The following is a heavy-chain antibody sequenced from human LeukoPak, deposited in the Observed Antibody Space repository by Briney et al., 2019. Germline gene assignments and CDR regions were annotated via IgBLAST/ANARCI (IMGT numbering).Heavy chain of an antibody. Sequence: GASVKVSCKVSGGTFSSYAISWVRQAPGQGLEWMGGIILIFGTANYAQKFQGRVTITADESTSTAYMELSSLRSEDTAVYYCARDRVTTVTSVDPKTFDYWGQGTLVTVSS. J-gene: IGHJ4*02. CDR3: ARDRVTTVTSVDPKTFDY. V-gene: IGHV1-69*13. CDR1: GGTFSSYA. CDR2: IILIFGTA. D-gene: IGHD4-11*01.